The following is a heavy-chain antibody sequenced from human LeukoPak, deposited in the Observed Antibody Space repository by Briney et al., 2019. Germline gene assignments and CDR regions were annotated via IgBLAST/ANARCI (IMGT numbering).Heavy chain of an antibody. Sequence: ASVKVSCKASGYTFTSYGISWVRQAPGQGLEWMGWISAYNGNTNYAQTFLGRVSMTAATSTSTAYMELRSPTSDDTAVYYCARSGRGTYYYFDLWGQGTLVTVSS. CDR3: ARSGRGTYYYFDL. CDR2: ISAYNGNT. J-gene: IGHJ4*02. V-gene: IGHV1-18*01. CDR1: GYTFTSYG. D-gene: IGHD5-12*01.